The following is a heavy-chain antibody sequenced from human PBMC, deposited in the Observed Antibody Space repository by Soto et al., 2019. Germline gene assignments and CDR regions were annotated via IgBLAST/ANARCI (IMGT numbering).Heavy chain of an antibody. J-gene: IGHJ5*02. D-gene: IGHD6-6*01. Sequence: GGSLRLSCAASGFTFSSYAMSWVRQAPGKGLQWVSAISGSGGTTYYADSVKGRFTISRDNSKNTLYLQMNSLRAEDSAVYYCAIRRSYSTSSVSVSWGQGTLVTVPQ. CDR3: AIRRSYSTSSVSVS. CDR1: GFTFSSYA. CDR2: ISGSGGTT. V-gene: IGHV3-23*01.